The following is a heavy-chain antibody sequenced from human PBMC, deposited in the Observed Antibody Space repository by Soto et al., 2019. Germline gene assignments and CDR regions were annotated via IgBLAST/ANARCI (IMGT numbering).Heavy chain of an antibody. V-gene: IGHV3-21*01. D-gene: IGHD1-26*01. CDR3: ARDPQWELPNANLPSWFDP. CDR1: GFTFSSYS. J-gene: IGHJ5*02. Sequence: GGSLRLSCAASGFTFSSYSMNWVRQAPGKGLEWVSSISSSSSYIYYAGSVKGRFTISRDNAKKSLYLQMNSLRAEDTAGYYCARDPQWELPNANLPSWFDPWGQGTLVTVSS. CDR2: ISSSSSYI.